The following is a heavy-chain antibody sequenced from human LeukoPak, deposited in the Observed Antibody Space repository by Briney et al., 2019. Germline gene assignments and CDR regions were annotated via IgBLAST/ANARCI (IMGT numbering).Heavy chain of an antibody. CDR2: ISAYNGNT. V-gene: IGHV1-18*01. CDR1: GYTFTSYG. J-gene: IGHJ4*02. Sequence: ASVKVSCKASGYTFTSYGISWVRQAPGQGLEWMGWISAYNGNTNYAQKPQGRVTMTTDTSTSTAYMELRSLRSDDTAVYYCARDLWGTTVTSSPSYYFDYWGQGTLVTVSS. CDR3: ARDLWGTTVTSSPSYYFDY. D-gene: IGHD4-17*01.